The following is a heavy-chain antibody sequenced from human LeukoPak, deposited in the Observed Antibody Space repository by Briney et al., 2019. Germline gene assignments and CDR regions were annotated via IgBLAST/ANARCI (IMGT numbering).Heavy chain of an antibody. Sequence: GGSLRLSCAASGFTFSSYSMNWVRQAPGKGLEWVSSISPSSNYIYYADSVKGRFTISRDNAKTSLYLQMNSLRAEDTAVYYCARDLRHPVGGTSYWGQGTLITVSS. CDR1: GFTFSSYS. CDR3: ARDLRHPVGGTSY. CDR2: ISPSSNYI. J-gene: IGHJ4*02. V-gene: IGHV3-21*01. D-gene: IGHD4-23*01.